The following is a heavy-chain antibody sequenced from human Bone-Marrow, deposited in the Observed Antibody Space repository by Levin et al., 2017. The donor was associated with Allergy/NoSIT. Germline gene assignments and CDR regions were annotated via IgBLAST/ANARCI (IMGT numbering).Heavy chain of an antibody. CDR1: DFTFSDYT. CDR3: ARAIREEQLVHIVYYFDY. Sequence: GGSLRLSCAASDFTFSDYTMTWVRQSPGKGLEWVSSITSGSRYIFYADSVKGRFTVSRDNAKGSLYLHMDSLRAEDTAVYYCARAIREEQLVHIVYYFDYWGQGTLVTVSS. D-gene: IGHD1-1*01. J-gene: IGHJ4*02. CDR2: ITSGSRYI. V-gene: IGHV3-21*01.